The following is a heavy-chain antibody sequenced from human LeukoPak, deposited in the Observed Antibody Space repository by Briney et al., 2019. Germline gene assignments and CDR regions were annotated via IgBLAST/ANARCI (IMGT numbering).Heavy chain of an antibody. CDR3: ARGPNSNWSGLDF. CDR2: ISPTGSTT. CDR1: GCSFSGHW. V-gene: IGHV3-74*01. J-gene: IGHJ4*02. D-gene: IGHD6-6*01. Sequence: PGGSLRLSCTASGCSFSGHWRHWARQLPGKGLVWVSRISPTGSTTSYADSVKGRFTVSRDNAKNTLYLQVNNLRAEDTAVYYCARGPNSNWSGLDFWGQGTLLTVSS.